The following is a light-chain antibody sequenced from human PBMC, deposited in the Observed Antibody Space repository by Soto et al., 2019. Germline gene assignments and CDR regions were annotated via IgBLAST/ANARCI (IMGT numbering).Light chain of an antibody. CDR1: TSDIGASNF. Sequence: QSVLTQPPSVSGSPGQSITVSCTGTTSDIGASNFVSWYQHLPGRAPKLIIFEATHRPSGVSDRFSGSKAGDTASLTISGLQAEDEADYYCSSYTSSSTFVFGTGTKVTVL. V-gene: IGLV2-14*01. CDR3: SSYTSSSTFV. J-gene: IGLJ1*01. CDR2: EAT.